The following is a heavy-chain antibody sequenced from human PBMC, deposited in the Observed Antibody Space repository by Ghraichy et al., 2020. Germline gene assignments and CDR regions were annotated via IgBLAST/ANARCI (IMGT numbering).Heavy chain of an antibody. Sequence: SETLSLTCVVSGGSFSGYYWSWIRQPPGKGLEWIGEITHSGSTYYNPSLKSRVTISLDTSKNQFSLRLSSVTAADTAVYYCARGGIAARPEHCGQGTLVTVPP. D-gene: IGHD6-6*01. CDR1: GGSFSGYY. CDR3: ARGGIAARPEH. J-gene: IGHJ1*01. CDR2: ITHSGST. V-gene: IGHV4-34*01.